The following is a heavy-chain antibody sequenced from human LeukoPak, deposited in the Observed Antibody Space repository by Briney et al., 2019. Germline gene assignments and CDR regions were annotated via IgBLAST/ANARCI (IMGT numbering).Heavy chain of an antibody. CDR2: ISGSGSTK. D-gene: IGHD4-11*01. CDR1: GFTFSSYE. Sequence: GSLRLSCAASGFTFSSYEMNWVRQAPGKGLEWVSYISGSGSTKYYADSVKGRFTISRDNAKNSLYLQMNSLRAEDTAVYYCAREGRSTVSYYAMDVWGQGTTVIVPS. CDR3: AREGRSTVSYYAMDV. V-gene: IGHV3-48*03. J-gene: IGHJ6*02.